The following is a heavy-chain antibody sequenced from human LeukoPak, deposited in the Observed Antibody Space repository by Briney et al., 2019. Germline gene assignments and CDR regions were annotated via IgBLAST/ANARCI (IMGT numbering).Heavy chain of an antibody. Sequence: ASVKVSGKASGYTFTGYYVHWVRQAPGQGLEWMGWINPNSAGTQYAQKFQGRVTMTRDTSSSTACMELSRLKSDDTAVYYCATYSGPLGYWGQGTLVTVSS. CDR3: ATYSGPLGY. CDR1: GYTFTGYY. D-gene: IGHD6-19*01. CDR2: INPNSAGT. J-gene: IGHJ4*02. V-gene: IGHV1-2*02.